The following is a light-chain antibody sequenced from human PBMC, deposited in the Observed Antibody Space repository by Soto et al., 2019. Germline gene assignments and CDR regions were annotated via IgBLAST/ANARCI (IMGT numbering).Light chain of an antibody. V-gene: IGLV1-40*01. J-gene: IGLJ1*01. Sequence: QSLLTQAPSVSGAPGQRFTISCTGSISNIGAGYDVHWYQQRPGTGPKLLIFGNINRPSGVPDRFSGSKSGTSASLAITGLQAEDEGDYYCQSYDSTLSDRYVFGTGTKVTVL. CDR1: ISNIGAGYD. CDR2: GNI. CDR3: QSYDSTLSDRYV.